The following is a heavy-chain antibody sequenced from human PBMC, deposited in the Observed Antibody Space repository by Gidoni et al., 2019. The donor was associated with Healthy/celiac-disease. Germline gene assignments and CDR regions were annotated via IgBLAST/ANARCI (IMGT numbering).Heavy chain of an antibody. CDR2: INHSGSP. V-gene: IGHV4-34*01. CDR1: GGSFSGYY. J-gene: IGHJ6*02. CDR3: ARERRYYYGMDV. Sequence: QVQLQQWGAGLLKPSETRSLTCAVDGGSFSGYYWSWIRQPPGKGLEWIGEINHSGSPNYNPSLQIRVPISVYTSKNQFSLKLSSVTAADTAVYYCARERRYYYGMDVWGQGTTVTVSS.